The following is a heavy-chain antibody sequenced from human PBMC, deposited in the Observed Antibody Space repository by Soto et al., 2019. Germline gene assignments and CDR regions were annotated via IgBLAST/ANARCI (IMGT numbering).Heavy chain of an antibody. Sequence: GASVKVSCKASGGTFSSYAISWVRQAPGQGLEWMGGIIPIFGTADYAQKFQGRVTITADASTSTAYMELSSLRSEDTAVYYCARVANFYFSPQVLYGMDVCCQGTTVPVSS. V-gene: IGHV1-69*13. CDR3: ARVANFYFSPQVLYGMDV. CDR2: IIPIFGTA. D-gene: IGHD3-3*01. CDR1: GGTFSSYA. J-gene: IGHJ6*02.